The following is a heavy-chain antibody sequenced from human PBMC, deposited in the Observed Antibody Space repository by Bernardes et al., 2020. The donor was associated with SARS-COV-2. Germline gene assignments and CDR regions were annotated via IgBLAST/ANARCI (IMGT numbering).Heavy chain of an antibody. D-gene: IGHD1-26*01. CDR3: AKGLGGTYYETYYCGLDV. CDR2: TAYDGGDK. CDR1: GVTFSTYA. Sequence: GGSLRLSCADSGVTFSTYAVHWVRQAPGKGLEWVAVTAYDGGDKKYAESVKGRFTISKDNSKNTVYLQMNSLRTEDTAVYFCAKGLGGTYYETYYCGLDVWGQGTTVTVSS. J-gene: IGHJ6*02. V-gene: IGHV3-30*18.